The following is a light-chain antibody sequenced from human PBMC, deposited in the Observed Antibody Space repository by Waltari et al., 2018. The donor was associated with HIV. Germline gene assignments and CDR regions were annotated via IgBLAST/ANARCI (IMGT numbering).Light chain of an antibody. CDR1: RSINTY. CDR3: QKSDTPPWT. Sequence: DIQMTQSPSSLSASLGDRVTITCRASRSINTYLNWYQHILGESPKILISDSSTLQSGAQPRFSGSGSGTDFTLTIASLQPEDRATYYCQKSDTPPWTFGQGTKVEI. J-gene: IGKJ1*01. CDR2: DSS. V-gene: IGKV1-39*01.